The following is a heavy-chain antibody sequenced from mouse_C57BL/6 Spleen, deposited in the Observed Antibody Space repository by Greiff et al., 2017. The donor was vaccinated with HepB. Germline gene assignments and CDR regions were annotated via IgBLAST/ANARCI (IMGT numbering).Heavy chain of an antibody. V-gene: IGHV1-52*01. J-gene: IGHJ3*01. D-gene: IGHD2-5*01. CDR2: IDPSDSET. Sequence: QVQLQQPGAELVRPGSSVKLSCKASGYTFTSYWMHWVKQRPIQGLEWIGNIDPSDSETHYNQKFKDKATLTVDKSSSTAYMQLSSLTSEDSTVYYCASYYSNPFAYWGQGTLVTVSA. CDR3: ASYYSNPFAY. CDR1: GYTFTSYW.